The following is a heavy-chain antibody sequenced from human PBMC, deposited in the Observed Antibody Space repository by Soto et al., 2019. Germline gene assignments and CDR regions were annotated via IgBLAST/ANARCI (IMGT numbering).Heavy chain of an antibody. D-gene: IGHD3-9*01. CDR1: GFIFSDYY. Sequence: QVQLVESGGGLVKPGGSLRLSCAASGFIFSDYYMSWIRQAPGKGLEWVSYISSSRSYTNYADSVKGRFTISRDNAKNSLYLQMNSLRAEDTAVYYCARDADILTGSDAFDIWGQGTMVTVSS. V-gene: IGHV3-11*05. CDR3: ARDADILTGSDAFDI. CDR2: ISSSRSYT. J-gene: IGHJ3*02.